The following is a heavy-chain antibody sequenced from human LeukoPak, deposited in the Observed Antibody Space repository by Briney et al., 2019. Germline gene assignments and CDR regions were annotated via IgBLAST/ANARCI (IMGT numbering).Heavy chain of an antibody. CDR2: IWYDGSNK. CDR1: GFTFSSYG. J-gene: IGHJ2*01. D-gene: IGHD2-2*02. V-gene: IGHV3-33*01. Sequence: GGSLRLSCAASGFTFSSYGMHWVRQAPGKGLEWVAVIWYDGSNKYYADSVKGRFTISRDDAKNSVFLQMSSLRAEDTAVYFCARDAHCSSSDCYKPLWYFDLWGRGTLVTVSS. CDR3: ARDAHCSSSDCYKPLWYFDL.